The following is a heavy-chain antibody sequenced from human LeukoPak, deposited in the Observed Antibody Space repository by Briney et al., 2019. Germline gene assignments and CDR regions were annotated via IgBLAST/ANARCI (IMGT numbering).Heavy chain of an antibody. D-gene: IGHD5-24*01. CDR3: ARVLGGRDGYNRDGWAFDI. J-gene: IGHJ3*02. Sequence: ASVKVSCKASGYTFTSYYMHWVRQAPGQGLEWMGIINPSGGSTSYAQKFQGRVTMTRDTSTSTVYMELGSLRSEDTAVYYCARVLGGRDGYNRDGWAFDIWGQGTMVTVSS. CDR2: INPSGGST. CDR1: GYTFTSYY. V-gene: IGHV1-46*01.